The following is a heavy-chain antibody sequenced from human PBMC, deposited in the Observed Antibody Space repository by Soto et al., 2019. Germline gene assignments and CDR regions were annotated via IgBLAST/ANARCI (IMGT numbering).Heavy chain of an antibody. V-gene: IGHV3-11*01. CDR3: AKERTTVTTRFGLDYFDY. J-gene: IGHJ4*02. CDR2: ISSSGSTI. D-gene: IGHD4-4*01. CDR1: GFTFSDYY. Sequence: GGSLRLSCAASGFTFSDYYMSWIRQAPGKGLEWVSYISSSGSTIYYADSVKGRFTISRDNAKNSLYLQMNSLRAEDTAVYYCAKERTTVTTRFGLDYFDYWGQGTLVTVSS.